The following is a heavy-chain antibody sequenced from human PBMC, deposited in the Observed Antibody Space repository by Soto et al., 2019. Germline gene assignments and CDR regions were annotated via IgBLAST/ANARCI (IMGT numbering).Heavy chain of an antibody. CDR3: XXXXXXXXXXFGY. V-gene: IGHV3-74*01. J-gene: IGHJ4*02. CDR1: GFTLSNYW. Sequence: EVQLVESGGVSVQPGGSLRLSCTASGFTLSNYWMHWVRQAPGKGLVWVSRINTDGSTTTYADSVKGRFTISRDNAKXXXXXXXXXXXXXXXXXXXXXXXXXXXXXXFGYWGQGTLVTVSS. CDR2: INTDGSTT.